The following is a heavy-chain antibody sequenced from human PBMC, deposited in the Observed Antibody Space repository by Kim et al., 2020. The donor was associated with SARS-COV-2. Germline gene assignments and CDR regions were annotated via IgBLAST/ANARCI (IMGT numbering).Heavy chain of an antibody. CDR2: IYYSGST. Sequence: SETLSLTCTVSGGSISSGGYYWSWIRQHPGKGLEWIGYIYYSGSTYYNPSLKSRVTISVDTSKNQFSLKLSSVTAADTAVYYCARVSFFPYYFDYWGQGTLVTVSS. CDR1: GGSISSGGYY. J-gene: IGHJ4*02. V-gene: IGHV4-31*03. CDR3: ARVSFFPYYFDY. D-gene: IGHD3-10*01.